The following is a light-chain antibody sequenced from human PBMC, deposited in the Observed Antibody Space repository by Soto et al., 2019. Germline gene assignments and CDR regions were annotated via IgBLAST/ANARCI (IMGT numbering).Light chain of an antibody. Sequence: DIQMTQSPSFLSASVGDRVTITCRASQGIRSYLAWYQQRPGKAPELLIYGASTLQSGVPSRFSGSGSGTDFTLTINSLQPEDFATYYCQQTYNTPFTFGPGTKVDIK. J-gene: IGKJ3*01. V-gene: IGKV1-39*01. CDR1: QGIRSY. CDR3: QQTYNTPFT. CDR2: GAS.